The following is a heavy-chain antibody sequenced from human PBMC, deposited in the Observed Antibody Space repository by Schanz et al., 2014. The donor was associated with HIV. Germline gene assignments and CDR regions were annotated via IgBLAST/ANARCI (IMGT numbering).Heavy chain of an antibody. CDR3: ARDADLNELWPRDYYHYTMDV. J-gene: IGHJ6*02. CDR2: INPNSGGT. D-gene: IGHD5-18*01. Sequence: QVQLVQSGAEVKKPGASVKVSCKASGYFFTGQHMHWIRQAPGQGLEWMGWINPNSGGTNYAQKFQGRVTMTRDTSINTAYMELSRLRSDDTAVYYCARDADLNELWPRDYYHYTMDVWGQGTTVTVSS. V-gene: IGHV1-2*02. CDR1: GYFFTGQH.